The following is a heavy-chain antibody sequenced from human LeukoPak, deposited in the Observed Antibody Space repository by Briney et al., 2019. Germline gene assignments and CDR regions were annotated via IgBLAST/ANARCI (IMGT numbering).Heavy chain of an antibody. Sequence: GESLKISCXGSGYSFTSYWIGWVREMPGKGLEWMGIIYPGDSDTRYSPSFQGQVTISADKSISTAYLQWSSLKASDTAMYYCARQTPLSAFDIWGQGTMVTVSS. V-gene: IGHV5-51*01. CDR2: IYPGDSDT. J-gene: IGHJ3*02. CDR1: GYSFTSYW. CDR3: ARQTPLSAFDI.